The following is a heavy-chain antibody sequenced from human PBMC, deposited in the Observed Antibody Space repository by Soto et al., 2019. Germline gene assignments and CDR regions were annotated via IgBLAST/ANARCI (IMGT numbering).Heavy chain of an antibody. D-gene: IGHD3-9*01. CDR2: INHSGST. CDR3: ARGRRNYDILTGYPFPFDY. CDR1: GGSFSGYY. J-gene: IGHJ4*02. Sequence: SETLSLTCAVYGGSFSGYYWSWIRQPPGKGLEWIGEINHSGSTNYNPSLKSRVTISVDTSKNQFSLKLSPVTAADTAVYYCARGRRNYDILTGYPFPFDYWGQGTLVTVSS. V-gene: IGHV4-34*01.